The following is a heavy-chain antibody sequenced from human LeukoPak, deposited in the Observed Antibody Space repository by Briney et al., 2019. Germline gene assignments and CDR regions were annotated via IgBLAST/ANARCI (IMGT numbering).Heavy chain of an antibody. J-gene: IGHJ4*02. CDR1: GYTFTSYG. V-gene: IGHV1-18*01. Sequence: GASVKLSCKASGYTFTSYGISWVRQAPGQGLEWMGWISAYNGNTNYAQKLQGRVTMTTDTSTSTAYMELRSLRSDDTAVYYCAVTALTLPFDYWGQGTLVTVSS. CDR3: AVTALTLPFDY. D-gene: IGHD2-21*02. CDR2: ISAYNGNT.